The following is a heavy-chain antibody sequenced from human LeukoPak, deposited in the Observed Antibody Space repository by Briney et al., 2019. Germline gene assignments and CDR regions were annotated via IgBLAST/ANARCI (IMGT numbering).Heavy chain of an antibody. CDR2: IRYGGSHK. D-gene: IGHD5-18*01. V-gene: IGHV3-30*02. Sequence: GGSLRLSCAASGFTFSSSGMHWVRQAPGKGLEWVAFIRYGGSHKYYADSVKGRFTISRDNSKNTLFLQMNSLRAEDTAVYYCAKEASRGSSFAYTPIEKPYYLDYWGQGTLVTVSS. CDR3: AKEASRGSSFAYTPIEKPYYLDY. J-gene: IGHJ4*02. CDR1: GFTFSSSG.